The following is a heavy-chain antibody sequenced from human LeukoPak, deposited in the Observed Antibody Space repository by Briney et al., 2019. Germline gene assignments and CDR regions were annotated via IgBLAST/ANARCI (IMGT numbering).Heavy chain of an antibody. J-gene: IGHJ3*02. V-gene: IGHV1-46*01. CDR3: AREGATGGAFDI. CDR1: GYTFTSYG. CDR2: INPSGGST. Sequence: ASVKVSCKASGYTFTSYGISWVRQAPGQGLEWMGIINPSGGSTSYAQKFQGRVTMTRDMSTSTVYMELSSLRSEDTAVYYCAREGATGGAFDIWGEGTMVTVSS. D-gene: IGHD1-26*01.